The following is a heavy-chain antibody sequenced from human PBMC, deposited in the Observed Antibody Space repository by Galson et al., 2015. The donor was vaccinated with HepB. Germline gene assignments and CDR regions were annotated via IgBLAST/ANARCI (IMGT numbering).Heavy chain of an antibody. J-gene: IGHJ3*02. V-gene: IGHV3-30*18. D-gene: IGHD3-10*01. CDR1: GFSFSSYG. CDR3: AKETPGGNAFDI. CDR2: ISYDGSNK. Sequence: SLRLSCAASGFSFSSYGMHWVRQAPGKGLEWVAVISYDGSNKYYADSVKGRFTISRDNSKNTLYLQMNSLRAEDTAVYYCAKETPGGNAFDIWAKGPWSPSPQ.